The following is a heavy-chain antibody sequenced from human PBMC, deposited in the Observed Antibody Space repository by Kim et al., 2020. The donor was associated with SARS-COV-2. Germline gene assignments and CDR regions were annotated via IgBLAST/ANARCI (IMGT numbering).Heavy chain of an antibody. CDR3: ARLRGGYSYGYSGWFDP. V-gene: IGHV4-39*01. CDR1: GGSISSSSYY. Sequence: SETLSLTCTVSGGSISSSSYYWGWIRQPPGKGLEWIGSIYYSGSTYYNPSLKSRVTISVDTSKNQFSLKLSSVTAADTAVYYCARLRGGYSYGYSGWFDPWGQGTLVTVSS. D-gene: IGHD5-18*01. CDR2: IYYSGST. J-gene: IGHJ5*02.